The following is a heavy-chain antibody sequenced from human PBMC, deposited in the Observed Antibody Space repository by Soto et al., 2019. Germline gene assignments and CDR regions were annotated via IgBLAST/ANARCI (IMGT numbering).Heavy chain of an antibody. D-gene: IGHD2-15*01. CDR2: INHSGST. CDR1: GGSFSGYY. CDR3: ARVVPVPDMASTPFSVAQVDS. J-gene: IGHJ4*02. Sequence: SETLSLTCAVYGGSFSGYYWSWIRQPPGKGLEWIGEINHSGSTNYNPSLKSRVTISVDTSKNQFSLKLSSVTAADTAVYYCARVVPVPDMASTPFSVAQVDSWGKGTLLPVSS. V-gene: IGHV4-34*01.